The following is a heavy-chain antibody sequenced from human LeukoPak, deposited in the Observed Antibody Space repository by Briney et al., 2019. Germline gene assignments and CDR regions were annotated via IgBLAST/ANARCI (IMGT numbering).Heavy chain of an antibody. CDR2: IYSGGST. J-gene: IGHJ5*02. Sequence: GGSLRLSCAASGLTVSSNYMTWVRQAAGKGLEWVSVIYSGGSTYYADSVKGRFVIFRDNSKNTVYLQMNNLRAEDTAVYYCGSHSAWGQGTLVTVSS. CDR3: GSHSA. V-gene: IGHV3-66*04. CDR1: GLTVSSNY. D-gene: IGHD6-19*01.